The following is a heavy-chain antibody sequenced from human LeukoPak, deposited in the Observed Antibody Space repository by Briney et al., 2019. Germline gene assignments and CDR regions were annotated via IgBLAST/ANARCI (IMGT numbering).Heavy chain of an antibody. D-gene: IGHD3-10*01. J-gene: IGHJ4*02. CDR1: GFTFSSYE. V-gene: IGHV3-48*03. CDR3: ARGRIPMVRGAITPYYFDY. CDR2: ISSSGSTK. Sequence: PGGSLRLSCAASGFTFSSYEMNWVRQAPGKGLEWVSYISSSGSTKYYADSVKGRFTISRDNAKNSLYLQMNSLRAEDTAVYYCARGRIPMVRGAITPYYFDYWGPGTLVTVSS.